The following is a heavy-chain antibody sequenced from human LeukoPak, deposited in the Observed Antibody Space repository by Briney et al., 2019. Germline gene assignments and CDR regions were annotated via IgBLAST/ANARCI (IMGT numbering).Heavy chain of an antibody. D-gene: IGHD3-22*01. CDR1: GFTFTSYS. CDR3: ARGFHRRVYDSSGYSPY. V-gene: IGHV3-48*01. Sequence: PGGSLRLSCAASGFTFTSYSMNWVRQAPGKGLECVSYISSSSTIYYADSVKGRFTISRDNAKNSLYLQMNSLRAEDTAVYYCARGFHRRVYDSSGYSPYWGQGTLVTVSS. CDR2: ISSSSTI. J-gene: IGHJ4*02.